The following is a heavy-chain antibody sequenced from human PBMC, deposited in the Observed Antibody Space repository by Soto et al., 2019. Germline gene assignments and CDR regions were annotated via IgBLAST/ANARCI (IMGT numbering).Heavy chain of an antibody. CDR3: ATAYYNYGYFDY. J-gene: IGHJ4*02. Sequence: PSETLSLTCTVSGGSISSYYWSWIRQPPGKGLEWIGYIYYSGSTNYNPSLKSRDTISVDTSKNQFSLKLSSVTAADTAVYYCATAYYNYGYFDYWGQGTLVTVSS. V-gene: IGHV4-59*01. CDR2: IYYSGST. CDR1: GGSISSYY. D-gene: IGHD5-18*01.